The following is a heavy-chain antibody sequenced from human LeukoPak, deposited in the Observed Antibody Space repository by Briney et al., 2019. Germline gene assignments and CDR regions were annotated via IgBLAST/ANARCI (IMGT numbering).Heavy chain of an antibody. CDR1: GGTFSSYA. CDR3: ARAYGSGRFRVWFDP. V-gene: IGHV1-69*06. Sequence: SVKVSCKASGGTFSSYAISWVRQAPGQELEWMGGIIPIFGTANYAQRFQGRVTITADKSTSTAYMELSSLRSEDTAVYYCARAYGSGRFRVWFDPGAREPWSPSPQ. CDR2: IIPIFGTA. D-gene: IGHD3-10*01. J-gene: IGHJ5*02.